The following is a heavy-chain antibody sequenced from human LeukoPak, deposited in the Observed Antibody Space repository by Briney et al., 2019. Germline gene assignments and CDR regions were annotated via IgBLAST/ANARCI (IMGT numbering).Heavy chain of an antibody. Sequence: SVKVSYKVSGYTLTELSMHWVRQAPGQGLEWMGGIIPIFGTANYAQKFQGRVTITADESTSTAYMELSSLRSEDTAVYYCAREGEMATIPDLFDYWGQGTLVTVSS. D-gene: IGHD5-24*01. CDR2: IIPIFGTA. CDR1: GYTLTELS. J-gene: IGHJ4*02. V-gene: IGHV1-69*13. CDR3: AREGEMATIPDLFDY.